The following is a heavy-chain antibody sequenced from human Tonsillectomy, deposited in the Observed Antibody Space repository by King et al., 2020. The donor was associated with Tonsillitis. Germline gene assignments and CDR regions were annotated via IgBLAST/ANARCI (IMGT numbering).Heavy chain of an antibody. Sequence: QLQESGPGLVKPSETLSLTCTVSGGSISSYYWSWIRQPPGKGLEWIGYIYYSGSTNYNPSLKSRVTISVDTSKNQFSLKLSSVTAADTAVYYCARTWELLRSNDDLDAFAIWGQGTMVTVSS. CDR1: GGSISSYY. CDR3: ARTWELLRSNDDLDAFAI. D-gene: IGHD1-26*01. J-gene: IGHJ3*02. V-gene: IGHV4-59*08. CDR2: IYYSGST.